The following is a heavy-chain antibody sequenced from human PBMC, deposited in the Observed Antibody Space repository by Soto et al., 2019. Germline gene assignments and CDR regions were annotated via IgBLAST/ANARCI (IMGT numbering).Heavy chain of an antibody. D-gene: IGHD3-3*01. CDR3: AKDTPAYDFWSGYYVRLYYYYGMDV. V-gene: IGHV3-30*18. CDR2: ISYDGSNK. J-gene: IGHJ6*02. Sequence: GGSLRLSCAASGFTFSSYGMHWVRQAPGKGLEWVAVISYDGSNKYYADSVKGRFTISRDNSKNTLYLQMNSLRAEDTAVYYCAKDTPAYDFWSGYYVRLYYYYGMDVWGQGTTVTVSS. CDR1: GFTFSSYG.